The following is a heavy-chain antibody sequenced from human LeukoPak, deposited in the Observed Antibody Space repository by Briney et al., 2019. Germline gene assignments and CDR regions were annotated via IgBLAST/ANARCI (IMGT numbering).Heavy chain of an antibody. CDR1: GGSFSGYY. CDR2: IYYSGST. CDR3: ARHAKAWSSGPYYYFDY. Sequence: SETLSLTCAVYGGSFSGYYWGWIRQPPGKGLEWIGNIYYSGSTYYNPSLKSRVTISVDTSKNHFSLKLSSVTAADTAVYYCARHAKAWSSGPYYYFDYWGQGTLVTVSS. V-gene: IGHV4-34*01. J-gene: IGHJ4*02. D-gene: IGHD3-22*01.